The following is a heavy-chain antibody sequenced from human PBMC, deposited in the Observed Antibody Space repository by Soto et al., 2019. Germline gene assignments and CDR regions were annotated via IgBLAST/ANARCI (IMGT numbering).Heavy chain of an antibody. J-gene: IGHJ4*02. CDR1: GFTFSSNW. CDR2: IKQDGSEK. Sequence: GGSLRLSCAASGFTFSSNWMSWVRQAPGKGLEWVANIKQDGSEKYYVDSVKGRFTISRDNAKNSLYLQMNSLRAEDTAVYYCASEGGDHYFDYWGQGTLVTVSS. D-gene: IGHD2-21*01. CDR3: ASEGGDHYFDY. V-gene: IGHV3-7*01.